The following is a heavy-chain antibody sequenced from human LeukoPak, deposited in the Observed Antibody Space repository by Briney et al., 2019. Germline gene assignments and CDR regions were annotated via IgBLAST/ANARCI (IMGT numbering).Heavy chain of an antibody. Sequence: LPGGSLRLSCAASGFTFSSYGMHWVRQAPGKGLEWVAVISYDGSNKYYADSVKGRFTISRDNSKNTLYPQMNSLRAEDTAVYYCAKGTASSGYYSTFDYWGQGTLVTVSS. CDR1: GFTFSSYG. J-gene: IGHJ4*02. CDR3: AKGTASSGYYSTFDY. V-gene: IGHV3-30*18. D-gene: IGHD3-22*01. CDR2: ISYDGSNK.